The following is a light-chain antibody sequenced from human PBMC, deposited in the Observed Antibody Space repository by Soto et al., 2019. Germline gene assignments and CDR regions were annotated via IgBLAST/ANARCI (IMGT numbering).Light chain of an antibody. CDR1: SSDVGGYNL. CDR2: DVN. Sequence: QSALTQPASVSGSPGQSITISCTGTSSDVGGYNLVSWYQQYPDKAPKLMIFDVNTRPSGVSNRFSGSKSGNTASLTNSGLQAEDEADYYCSSDKSSSTLPYVFGTGTKLTVL. V-gene: IGLV2-14*01. CDR3: SSDKSSSTLPYV. J-gene: IGLJ1*01.